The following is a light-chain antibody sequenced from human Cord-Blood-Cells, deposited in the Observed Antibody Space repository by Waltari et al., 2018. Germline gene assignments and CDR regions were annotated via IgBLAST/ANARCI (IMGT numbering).Light chain of an antibody. J-gene: IGLJ2*01. CDR3: CSYAGSSTP. V-gene: IGLV2-23*01. CDR1: SSDVGSYNL. Sequence: QSALTQPASVSGSPGQSITISCTGTSSDVGSYNLVSWYQQHPGKAPKLMIYEGSKWPSGVSNRFSGSKSGNTASLTISGLQAEDEADYYCCSYAGSSTPFGGGTKLTVL. CDR2: EGS.